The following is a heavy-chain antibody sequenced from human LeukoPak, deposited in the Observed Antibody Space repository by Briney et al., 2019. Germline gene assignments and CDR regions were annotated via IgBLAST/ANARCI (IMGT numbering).Heavy chain of an antibody. D-gene: IGHD3-10*01. CDR1: GGSISSSNW. CDR2: IYHSGST. V-gene: IGHV4-4*03. Sequence: PPGTLSLTRAVSGGSISSSNWWSWVRPPPGKGLEWIGEIYHSGSTNYNPSLKSRVTISVDKSKNQFSLKLSSVTAADTAVYYCASIGRVDYYGSGSSFDYWGQGTLVTVSS. CDR3: ASIGRVDYYGSGSSFDY. J-gene: IGHJ4*02.